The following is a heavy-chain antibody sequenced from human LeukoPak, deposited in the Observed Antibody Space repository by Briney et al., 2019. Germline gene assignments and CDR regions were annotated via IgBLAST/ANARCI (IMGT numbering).Heavy chain of an antibody. CDR1: GGTFSTYG. CDR2: IIPIIGTM. V-gene: IGHV1-69*13. Sequence: ASVKVSCKTSGGTFSTYGISWVRQIPGQGLEWMGRIIPIIGTMKYAQKSQGRLTLTADESTTTAYMELSSLGSEDTAVYYCAREGDYGANWFDPWGQGTLVTVSS. J-gene: IGHJ5*02. CDR3: AREGDYGANWFDP. D-gene: IGHD4-17*01.